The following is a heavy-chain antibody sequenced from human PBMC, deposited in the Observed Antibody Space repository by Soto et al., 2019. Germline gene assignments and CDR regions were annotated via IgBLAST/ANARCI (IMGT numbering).Heavy chain of an antibody. CDR1: RGSISSGGYY. J-gene: IGHJ5*02. CDR2: IYYSGST. D-gene: IGHD3-22*01. Sequence: SETLSLTCTVSRGSISSGGYYWSWIRQHPGKGLEWIGYIYYSGSTYYNPSLKGRVTISGDTSKNQFSLKLSSVTAADTAVYYCARDSDVYYYDSSRYYPWGQGILVTVSS. V-gene: IGHV4-31*03. CDR3: ARDSDVYYYDSSRYYP.